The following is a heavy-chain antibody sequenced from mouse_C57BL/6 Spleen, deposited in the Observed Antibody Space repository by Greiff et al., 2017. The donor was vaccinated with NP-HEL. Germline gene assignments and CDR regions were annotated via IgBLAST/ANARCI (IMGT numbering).Heavy chain of an antibody. Sequence: VQLQQSGAELVMPGASVKLSCKASGYTFTSYWMHWVKQRPGQGLEWIGEIDPSDSYTNYNQKFKGKSTLTVDKSSSTAYMQLSSLTSEDSAVYYCARKVHYGNYVGGGYFDYWGQGTTLTVSS. CDR2: IDPSDSYT. V-gene: IGHV1-69*01. CDR1: GYTFTSYW. J-gene: IGHJ2*01. CDR3: ARKVHYGNYVGGGYFDY. D-gene: IGHD2-1*01.